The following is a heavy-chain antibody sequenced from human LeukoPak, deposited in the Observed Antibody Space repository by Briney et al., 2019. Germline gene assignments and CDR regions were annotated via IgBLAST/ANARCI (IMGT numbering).Heavy chain of an antibody. CDR1: GGTFSSYT. J-gene: IGHJ5*02. D-gene: IGHD5-18*01. V-gene: IGHV1-69*02. CDR2: IIPILGIA. Sequence: SVKVSCKASGGTFSSYTISWVRQAPGQGLEWMGRIIPILGIAKYAQKFQGRVTITADKSTSTAYMELSSLRSEDTAVYYCARAPPDTAMVAWFDPWGQGTLVTVSS. CDR3: ARAPPDTAMVAWFDP.